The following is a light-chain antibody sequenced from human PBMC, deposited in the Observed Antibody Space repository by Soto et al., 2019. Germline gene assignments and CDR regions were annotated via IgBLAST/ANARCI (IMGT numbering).Light chain of an antibody. CDR2: EVN. CDR1: SRDVGGYHD. CDR3: SSYAGSSNV. Sequence: QSALTQPPSASGSPGQSVAISCTGTSRDVGGYHDVSWYQQHPGKAPKLMIHEVNKRPSGVPDRFSGSKSGNTASLTVSGLQAEDEADYYCSSYAGSSNVFGTGTKLTVL. J-gene: IGLJ1*01. V-gene: IGLV2-8*01.